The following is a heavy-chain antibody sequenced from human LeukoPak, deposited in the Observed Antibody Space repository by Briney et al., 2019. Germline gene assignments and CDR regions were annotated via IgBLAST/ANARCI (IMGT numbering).Heavy chain of an antibody. CDR2: IYSGGNT. CDR1: GFTVSSNY. D-gene: IGHD3-22*01. V-gene: IGHV3-53*01. Sequence: GGSLRLSCAASGFTVSSNYMSWVRQAPGKGLEWVSVIYSGGNTYYADSVKGRFTISRDNSKNTLYLQMTSLRAEDTAVYYCARADYYDSSGYRYFDYWGQGTLVTVSS. CDR3: ARADYYDSSGYRYFDY. J-gene: IGHJ4*02.